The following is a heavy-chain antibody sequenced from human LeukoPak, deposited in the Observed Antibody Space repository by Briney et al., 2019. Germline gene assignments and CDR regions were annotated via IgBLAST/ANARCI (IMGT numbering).Heavy chain of an antibody. CDR2: IYHSGST. V-gene: IGHV4-4*02. Sequence: KASETLSLTCAVSGGSISSSNWWSWVRQPPGKGLEWIGEIYHSGSTNYNPSLKSRVTISVDKSKNQFSLKLSSVTAADTAVYYCARGWVVPAANPYNWFDPWGQGTLVTVSS. D-gene: IGHD2-2*01. J-gene: IGHJ5*02. CDR3: ARGWVVPAANPYNWFDP. CDR1: GGSISSSNW.